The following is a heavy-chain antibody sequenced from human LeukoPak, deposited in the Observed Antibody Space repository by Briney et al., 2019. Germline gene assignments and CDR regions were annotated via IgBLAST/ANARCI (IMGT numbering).Heavy chain of an antibody. V-gene: IGHV4-39*07. CDR1: GGSISSSSYY. Sequence: NASETLSLTCTVSGGSISSSSYYWGWIRQPPGKGLEWIGSIYYSGSTYYNPSLKSRVTISVDTSKNQFSLKLSSVTAADTAVYYCARDRLRWELPADFDPWGQGTLVTVSS. CDR2: IYYSGST. J-gene: IGHJ5*02. D-gene: IGHD1-26*01. CDR3: ARDRLRWELPADFDP.